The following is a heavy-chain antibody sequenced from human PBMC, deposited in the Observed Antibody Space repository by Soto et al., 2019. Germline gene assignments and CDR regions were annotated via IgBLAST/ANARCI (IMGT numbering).Heavy chain of an antibody. D-gene: IGHD3-3*01. Sequence: ASVKVSCKASGYTFTGYYMHWVRQAPGQGLEWMGWINPNSGGTNYAQKFQGRVTMTRDTSISTAYMELSRLRSDDTAVYYCARXSSCITIFGVVIEGMDVWGQGTTVTVSS. V-gene: IGHV1-2*02. CDR2: INPNSGGT. CDR1: GYTFTGYY. CDR3: ARXSSCITIFGVVIEGMDV. J-gene: IGHJ6*02.